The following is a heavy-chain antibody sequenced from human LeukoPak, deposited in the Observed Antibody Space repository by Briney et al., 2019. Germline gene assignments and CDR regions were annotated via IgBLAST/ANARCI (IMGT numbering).Heavy chain of an antibody. Sequence: PGGSLRLSRAASGFTFSSYAMSWVRQAPGKGLEWVSAISGSGGSTYYADSVKGRFTISRDNSKNTLYLQMNSLRAEDTAVYYCAKPPTLFDRQDYWGQGTLVTVSS. CDR3: AKPPTLFDRQDY. D-gene: IGHD3-9*01. V-gene: IGHV3-23*01. J-gene: IGHJ4*02. CDR2: ISGSGGST. CDR1: GFTFSSYA.